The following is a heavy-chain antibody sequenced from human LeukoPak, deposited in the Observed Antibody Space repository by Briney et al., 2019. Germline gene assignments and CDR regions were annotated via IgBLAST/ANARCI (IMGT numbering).Heavy chain of an antibody. Sequence: PSETLSLTCTVSGGSISSYNWNWIRQPPGKGLEWIGYISESGSTNYNSSLENRVTLSLDTSKNEISLNLRSATVTDTAVYYCARQDALGKYPPPYYMDLWGKGTTVIVS. CDR1: GGSISSYN. V-gene: IGHV4-59*08. D-gene: IGHD3-16*01. J-gene: IGHJ6*03. CDR3: ARQDALGKYPPPYYMDL. CDR2: ISESGST.